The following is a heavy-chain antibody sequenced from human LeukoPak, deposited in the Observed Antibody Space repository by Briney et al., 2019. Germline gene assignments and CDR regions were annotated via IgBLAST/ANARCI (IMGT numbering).Heavy chain of an antibody. CDR3: ARDPTLSIAAAGTEIDH. J-gene: IGHJ4*02. CDR1: GYTFTSYG. V-gene: IGHV1-18*01. CDR2: ISAYNGNT. D-gene: IGHD6-13*01. Sequence: ASVKVSCKASGYTFTSYGISWVRQAPGQGLEWMGWISAYNGNTNYAQNLWGRVTITTDTSTSTAYMALRSLRSDDTAVYYCARDPTLSIAAAGTEIDHWGQGTLVTVSS.